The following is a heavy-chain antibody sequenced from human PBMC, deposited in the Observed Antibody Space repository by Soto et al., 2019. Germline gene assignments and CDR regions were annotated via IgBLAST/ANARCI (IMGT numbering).Heavy chain of an antibody. V-gene: IGHV1-46*03. CDR2: INPSGGTT. CDR3: ARAGTSGRRFDY. J-gene: IGHJ4*02. Sequence: ASVKVSCKASGYTFSSYYIHWVRQAPGQGLEWMGIINPSGGTTSYAQKFQGRVTMARDTSTNIVYMELSSPRSEDTAVYYCARAGTSGRRFDYWGQGTQVTVSS. CDR1: GYTFSSYY. D-gene: IGHD2-8*01.